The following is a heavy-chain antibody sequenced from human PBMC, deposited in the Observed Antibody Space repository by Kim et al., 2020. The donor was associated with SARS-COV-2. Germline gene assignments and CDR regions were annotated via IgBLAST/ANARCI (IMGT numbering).Heavy chain of an antibody. CDR2: ISYDGSNK. J-gene: IGHJ4*02. CDR3: AKDSGRITMIVVVITGIDY. Sequence: GGSLRLSCAASGFTFSSYGMHWVRQAPGKGLEWVAVISYDGSNKYYADSVKGRFTISRDNSKNTLYLQMNSLRAEDTAVYYCAKDSGRITMIVVVITGIDYWGQGTLVTASS. CDR1: GFTFSSYG. D-gene: IGHD3-22*01. V-gene: IGHV3-30*18.